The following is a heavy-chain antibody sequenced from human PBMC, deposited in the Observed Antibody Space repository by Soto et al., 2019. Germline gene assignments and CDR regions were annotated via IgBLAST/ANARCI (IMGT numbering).Heavy chain of an antibody. CDR3: ARVPRYFDWFSRGAFDY. CDR1: GYTFTYYG. V-gene: IGHV1-18*01. D-gene: IGHD3-9*01. J-gene: IGHJ4*02. Sequence: QVQLVQSGAEVKKPGASVKVSCKASGYTFTYYGISWVRQAPGQGLEWMGWISAYNGNTNYAQKLQGRVTMTTDTSTSTAYMELRSLRSDDTAVYYCARVPRYFDWFSRGAFDYWGQGTLVSVSS. CDR2: ISAYNGNT.